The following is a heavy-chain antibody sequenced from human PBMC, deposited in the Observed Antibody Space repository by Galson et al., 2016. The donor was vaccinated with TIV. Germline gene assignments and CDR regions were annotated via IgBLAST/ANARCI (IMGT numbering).Heavy chain of an antibody. CDR1: GYTFSRHG. Sequence: SVKVSCKAAGYTFSRHGISWVRQAPGQGLEWLGWISVENGNTNNAQKLQGRVTMTTDTATSTAYMELRSLRYDDTAVYYCASEMREWQDSSGMHSLFDYWGQRTLV. J-gene: IGHJ4*02. CDR2: ISVENGNT. CDR3: ASEMREWQDSSGMHSLFDY. V-gene: IGHV1-18*01. D-gene: IGHD3-22*01.